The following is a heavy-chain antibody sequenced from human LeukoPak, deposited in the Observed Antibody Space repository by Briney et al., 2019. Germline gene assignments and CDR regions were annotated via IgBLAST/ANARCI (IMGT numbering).Heavy chain of an antibody. J-gene: IGHJ4*02. CDR3: ARDVGATPGYFDY. Sequence: PSQTLSHTCTVSGGSISSGSYYWSWIRQPAGKGLEWIGRIYTSGSTNYNPSLKSRVTISVDTSKNQFSLKLSSVTAADTAVYYCARDVGATPGYFDYWGQGTLVTVSS. D-gene: IGHD1-26*01. V-gene: IGHV4-61*02. CDR1: GGSISSGSYY. CDR2: IYTSGST.